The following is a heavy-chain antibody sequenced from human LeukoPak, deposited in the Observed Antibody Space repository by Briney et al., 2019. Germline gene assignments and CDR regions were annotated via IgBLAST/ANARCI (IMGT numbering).Heavy chain of an antibody. V-gene: IGHV4-34*01. Sequence: PSETLSLTCAVYGGSFSGYYWSWIRQPPGKGPEWIGEVNHSGSTNYNPSLKSRVTISVDTSKNQFSLKLSSVTAADTAVYYCARAVVPAAKTYYHYYMDVWGKGTTVTVSS. CDR1: GGSFSGYY. CDR2: VNHSGST. J-gene: IGHJ6*03. D-gene: IGHD2-2*01. CDR3: ARAVVPAAKTYYHYYMDV.